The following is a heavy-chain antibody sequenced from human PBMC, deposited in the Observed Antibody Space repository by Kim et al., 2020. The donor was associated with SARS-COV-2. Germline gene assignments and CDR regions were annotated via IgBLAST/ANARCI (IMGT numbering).Heavy chain of an antibody. CDR3: VIIRGYTSGSFDY. D-gene: IGHD5-18*01. CDR1: GLTFSHYT. Sequence: GGSLRLSCSASGLTFSHYTFHWVRQAPGKGLEFVSAVSGNGEHTYYADSVRGRFTVPRDNSKNTVYLKMNTLRDEDSSVYYCVIIRGYTSGSFDYWGEGIPVTVSS. J-gene: IGHJ4*02. V-gene: IGHV3-64D*06. CDR2: VSGNGEHT.